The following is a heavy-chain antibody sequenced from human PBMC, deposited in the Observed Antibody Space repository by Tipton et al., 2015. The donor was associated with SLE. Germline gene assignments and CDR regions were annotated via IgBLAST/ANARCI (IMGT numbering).Heavy chain of an antibody. CDR1: GFTFSNYA. D-gene: IGHD6-13*01. CDR3: ASSLLTGIDY. CDR2: MSYDGSDK. V-gene: IGHV3-30*04. Sequence: SLRLSCAASGFTFSNYAMHWVRQAPGKGPEWVAVMSYDGSDKYYADSVKGRFTISRDNSKNTLYLQMNSLRAEDTAVYYCASSLLTGIDYWGQGTLLTVSS. J-gene: IGHJ4*02.